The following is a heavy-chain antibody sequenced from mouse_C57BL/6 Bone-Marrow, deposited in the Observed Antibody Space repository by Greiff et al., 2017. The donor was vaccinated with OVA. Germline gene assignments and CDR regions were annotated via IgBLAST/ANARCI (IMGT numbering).Heavy chain of an antibody. J-gene: IGHJ3*01. Sequence: PGGSMKLSCVASGFTFSNYWMNWVRQSPEKGLEWVAQIRLKSDNYATHYAESVKGRFTISRDDSKSSVYLQMNNLRAEDTGIYYCTGLPIYYYGSSLAYWGQGTLVTVSA. CDR2: IRLKSDNYAT. CDR1: GFTFSNYW. V-gene: IGHV6-3*01. CDR3: TGLPIYYYGSSLAY. D-gene: IGHD1-1*01.